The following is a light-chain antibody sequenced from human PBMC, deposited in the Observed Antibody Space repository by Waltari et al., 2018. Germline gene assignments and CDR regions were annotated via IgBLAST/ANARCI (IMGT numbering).Light chain of an antibody. J-gene: IGKJ5*01. V-gene: IGKV4-1*01. CDR1: RGVLSISNNRNY. Sequence: DIEMTQSPESLAVSLGERITINCKSGRGVLSISNNRNYLAWDQHKPGQPPKLLLYWASTRPSGVTERFMGSGSGTDFTLTITSLQAEDVAVYYCQQHYSNPVFGQGTRLELK. CDR2: WAS. CDR3: QQHYSNPV.